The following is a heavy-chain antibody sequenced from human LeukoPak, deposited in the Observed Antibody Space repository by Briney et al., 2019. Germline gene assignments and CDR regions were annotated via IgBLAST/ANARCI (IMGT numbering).Heavy chain of an antibody. J-gene: IGHJ3*02. Sequence: SETLSLTCTVSGGSISSTTYYWSWIRQPPGKGLQWIGYIYYSGSTNYHPSLKTRVTISVDTSKNQFSLKLSSVTAADTAVYYCAREGTGQSGDSSGYYYGAFDIWGQGTMVTVSS. V-gene: IGHV4-61*01. CDR3: AREGTGQSGDSSGYYYGAFDI. CDR2: IYYSGST. CDR1: GGSISSTTYY. D-gene: IGHD3-22*01.